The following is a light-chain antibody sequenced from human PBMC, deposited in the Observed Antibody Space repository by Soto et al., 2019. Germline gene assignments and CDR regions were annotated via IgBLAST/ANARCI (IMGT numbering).Light chain of an antibody. J-gene: IGKJ2*01. CDR1: QTISSY. CDR3: QQTFRTPHT. CDR2: SAS. V-gene: IGKV1-39*01. Sequence: DIQMTQSPASLSASVGDRVSITCRASQTISSYLNWYQQKPGAAPKLLIYSASTLQSGVPSRFSGSGFGTDYTLTISSRQPADFAVYYCQQTFRTPHTFGQGTKLDIE.